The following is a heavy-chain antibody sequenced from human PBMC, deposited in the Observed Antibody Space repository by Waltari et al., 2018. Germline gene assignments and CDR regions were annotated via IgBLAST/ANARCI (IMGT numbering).Heavy chain of an antibody. CDR1: GFSLSTSGMR. D-gene: IGHD6-19*01. CDR2: IDWDDDK. CDR3: ARQYSSGWYDLLDY. V-gene: IGHV2-70*04. Sequence: QVTLKESGPALVKPTQTLTLTCTFSGFSLSTSGMRVSWIRQPPGKALEWLARIDWDDDKVYSTSRKTRLTISKDTSKNQVVLTRTNMDPVDTATYYCARQYSSGWYDLLDYWGQGTLVTVSS. J-gene: IGHJ4*02.